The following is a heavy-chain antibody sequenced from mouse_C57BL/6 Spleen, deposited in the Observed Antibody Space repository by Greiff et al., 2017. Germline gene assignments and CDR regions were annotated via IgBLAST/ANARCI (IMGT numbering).Heavy chain of an antibody. D-gene: IGHD3-3*01. V-gene: IGHV1-81*01. CDR2: IYPRSGNT. CDR1: GYTFTSYG. J-gene: IGHJ4*01. Sequence: QVQLQQSGAELARPGASVKLSCKASGYTFTSYGISWVKQRTGQGLEWIGEIYPRSGNTYYNETFKGKATLTADKSSSTAYMELRSLTSEDSAVYFCARRGLDAMDYWGQGTSVTVSS. CDR3: ARRGLDAMDY.